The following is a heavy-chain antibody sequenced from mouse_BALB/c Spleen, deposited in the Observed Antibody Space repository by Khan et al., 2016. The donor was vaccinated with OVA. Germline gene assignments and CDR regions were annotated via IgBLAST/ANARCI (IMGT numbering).Heavy chain of an antibody. CDR1: GYTFTSYT. V-gene: IGHV1-4*01. CDR3: VRVGADDRNGGWFAY. Sequence: QVQLQQSGAELARPGASVKMSCKASGYTFTSYTIHWIKQRPGQGLEWIGYINPSNGYTNYNQKFKDKATLTADKSSTTAYMQLSSLTSDDSAVYNCVRVGADDRNGGWFAYWGHGTLVTVSA. D-gene: IGHD1-2*01. CDR2: INPSNGYT. J-gene: IGHJ3*01.